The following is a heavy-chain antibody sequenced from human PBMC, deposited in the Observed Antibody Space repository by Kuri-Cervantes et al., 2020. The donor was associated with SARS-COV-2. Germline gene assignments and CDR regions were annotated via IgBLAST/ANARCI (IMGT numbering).Heavy chain of an antibody. V-gene: IGHV3-9*01. CDR3: ANIPTPDGMDV. J-gene: IGHJ6*02. D-gene: IGHD2-15*01. CDR2: ISWNSGSI. CDR1: GFTFDDYA. Sequence: SLKISCAASGFTFDDYAMHWVRQAPGKGLEWVLGISWNSGSIGYADSVKGRFTISRDNAKNSLYLQMNSLRAEDTALYYCANIPTPDGMDVWGQGNTVNVSS.